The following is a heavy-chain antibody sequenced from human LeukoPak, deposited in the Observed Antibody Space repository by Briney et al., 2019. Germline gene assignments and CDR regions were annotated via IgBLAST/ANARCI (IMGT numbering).Heavy chain of an antibody. V-gene: IGHV3-21*01. CDR1: GFTFSSYT. Sequence: GGSLRLSCAASGFTFSSYTMNWVRQAPGKGLEWVSSISSSSSYIYYADSVKGRFTISRDNPKNTLYLQMNSLRAGDTAVYYCAKDGVRANYYDSSGYYFSNYYYYMDVWGKGTTVTISS. D-gene: IGHD3-22*01. J-gene: IGHJ6*03. CDR2: ISSSSSYI. CDR3: AKDGVRANYYDSSGYYFSNYYYYMDV.